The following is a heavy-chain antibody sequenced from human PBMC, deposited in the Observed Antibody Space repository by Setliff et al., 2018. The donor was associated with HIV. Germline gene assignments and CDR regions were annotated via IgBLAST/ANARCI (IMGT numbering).Heavy chain of an antibody. Sequence: ASVKVSCKASGYSFSGYYMSWIRQAPGQALEWMGRINPNNGATEYAQKFQGRVTMTSDSLTSTAHMELTRLRSDDTAVYYCARDLGIVIPFAYWGQGTLVTVSA. J-gene: IGHJ4*02. CDR2: INPNNGAT. D-gene: IGHD3-16*01. CDR3: ARDLGIVIPFAY. CDR1: GYSFSGYY. V-gene: IGHV1-2*06.